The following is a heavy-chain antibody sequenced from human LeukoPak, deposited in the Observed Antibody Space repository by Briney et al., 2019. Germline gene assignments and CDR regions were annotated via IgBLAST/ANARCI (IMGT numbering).Heavy chain of an antibody. CDR3: ARRGDYLDV. J-gene: IGHJ4*02. CDR1: RFTFSIYW. V-gene: IGHV3-7*05. CDR2: IKQDGSEK. Sequence: GGSLRLSCAASRFTFSIYWMSWVRQAPGKGLEWVANIKQDGSEKYYVDSVKGRFTISRDNANNSLYLQMNSLRAEDTAVYYCARRGDYLDVWGQGTLVTVSS. D-gene: IGHD3-10*01.